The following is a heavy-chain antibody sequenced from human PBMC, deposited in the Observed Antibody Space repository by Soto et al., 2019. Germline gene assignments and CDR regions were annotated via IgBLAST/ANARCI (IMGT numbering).Heavy chain of an antibody. D-gene: IGHD5-18*01. V-gene: IGHV4-39*01. J-gene: IGHJ4*02. Sequence: SKTLSLTCTVSGGSISSTRHYWCWFRQPPGKGLEWIESIYYSGSTYYTPSLKSRVTISVDTSKNQFSLKLSSATAADTAVYYFARRAYNYAYFDYWGQGTLVTVS. CDR3: ARRAYNYAYFDY. CDR1: GGSISSTRHY. CDR2: IYYSGST.